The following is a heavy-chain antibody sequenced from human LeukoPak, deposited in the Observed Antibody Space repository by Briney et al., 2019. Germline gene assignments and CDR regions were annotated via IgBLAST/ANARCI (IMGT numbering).Heavy chain of an antibody. CDR3: AKHSSWGRAGFY. Sequence: GGSLRLSCAASGFTFSSYAMSWVRQAPGKGLERVSAISGSGGSTYYADSVKGRFTISRDNTKNTLYLQMNSLRAEDTAVYYCAKHSSWGRAGFYWGQGTLVTVSS. CDR1: GFTFSSYA. J-gene: IGHJ4*02. D-gene: IGHD1-26*01. V-gene: IGHV3-23*01. CDR2: ISGSGGST.